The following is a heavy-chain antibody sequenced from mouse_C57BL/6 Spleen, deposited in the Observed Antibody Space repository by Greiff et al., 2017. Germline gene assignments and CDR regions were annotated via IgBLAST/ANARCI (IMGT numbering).Heavy chain of an antibody. CDR2: IYPGGGYT. J-gene: IGHJ3*01. Sequence: VQLQQSGAELVRPGTSVKMSCKASGYTFTNYWIGWAKQRPGHGLEWIGDIYPGGGYTNYNEKFKGKATLTADKSSSTAYMQFSSLTSEDSAIYYCARRYGSSYGWCAYWGQGTLVTVSA. V-gene: IGHV1-63*01. CDR1: GYTFTNYW. D-gene: IGHD1-1*01. CDR3: ARRYGSSYGWCAY.